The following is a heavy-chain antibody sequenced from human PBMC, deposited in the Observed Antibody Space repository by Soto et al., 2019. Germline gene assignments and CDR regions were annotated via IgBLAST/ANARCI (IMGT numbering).Heavy chain of an antibody. D-gene: IGHD3-9*01. CDR2: ISAYNGNT. Sequence: QVQLVQSGAEVKKPGASVKVSCKASGYTFTSYGISWVRQAPGQGLEWMGWISAYNGNTNYAQKLQGRVTMTTDTSTSTAYMELRSLGSDDTAVYYCARVHYDVLTGYSTYYFDYWGQGTLVTVSS. CDR1: GYTFTSYG. V-gene: IGHV1-18*01. J-gene: IGHJ4*02. CDR3: ARVHYDVLTGYSTYYFDY.